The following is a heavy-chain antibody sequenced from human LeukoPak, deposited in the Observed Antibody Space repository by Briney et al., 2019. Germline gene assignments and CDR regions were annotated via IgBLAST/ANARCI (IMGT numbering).Heavy chain of an antibody. CDR2: IIPIFGTA. CDR3: ATNDYGDWMLFDY. Sequence: ASVKVSCKASGGTFSSYAISWVRQAPGQGLEWMGGIIPIFGTANYAQKFQGRVTITTDESTSTAYMELSSLRSEDTAVYYCATNDYGDWMLFDYWGQEPLVTVSS. J-gene: IGHJ4*02. CDR1: GGTFSSYA. V-gene: IGHV1-69*05. D-gene: IGHD4-17*01.